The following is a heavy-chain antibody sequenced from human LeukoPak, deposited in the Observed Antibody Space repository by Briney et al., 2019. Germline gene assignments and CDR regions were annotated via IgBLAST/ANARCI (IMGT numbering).Heavy chain of an antibody. Sequence: ASVKVSCKASGYTFTGYYMHWVRQAPGQGLEWMGWINPNSGGTNYAQKFQGRVTMTRDTSISTAYMELSRLRSDDTAVYYCARDFRGYSYAVDVIDYWGQGTLVTVSS. V-gene: IGHV1-2*02. D-gene: IGHD5-18*01. J-gene: IGHJ4*02. CDR3: ARDFRGYSYAVDVIDY. CDR2: INPNSGGT. CDR1: GYTFTGYY.